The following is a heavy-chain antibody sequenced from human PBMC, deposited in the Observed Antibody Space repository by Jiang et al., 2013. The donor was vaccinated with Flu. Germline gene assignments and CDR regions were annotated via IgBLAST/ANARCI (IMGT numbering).Heavy chain of an antibody. CDR1: GGTLSSYA. CDR2: IIPIFGTA. D-gene: IGHD2-2*02. J-gene: IGHJ5*02. Sequence: SSVKVSCKASGGTLSSYAISWVRQAPGQGLEWMGGIIPIFGTANYAQKFQGRVTITADESTSTAYMELSSLRSEDTAVYYCARDGPGDIVVVPAAIGGEGWFDPWGQGTLVTVSS. CDR3: ARDGPGDIVVVPAAIGGEGWFDP. V-gene: IGHV1-69*01.